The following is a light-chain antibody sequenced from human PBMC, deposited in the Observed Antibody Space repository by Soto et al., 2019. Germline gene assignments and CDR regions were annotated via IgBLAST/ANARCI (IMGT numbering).Light chain of an antibody. CDR1: QSVSSSY. Sequence: EIVLTQYPGTLSLSPRERAYLCCRASQSVSSSYLAWYQQKPGQAPRLLIYGASTRATGIPARFSGSGSRTEFTLTINSLQSEDFAVYYCQQHNNWPWTFGQGTKVDIK. J-gene: IGKJ1*01. CDR3: QQHNNWPWT. V-gene: IGKV3-15*01. CDR2: GAS.